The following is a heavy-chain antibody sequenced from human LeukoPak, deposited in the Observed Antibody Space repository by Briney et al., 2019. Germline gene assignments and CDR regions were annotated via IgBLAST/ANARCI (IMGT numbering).Heavy chain of an antibody. Sequence: GGSLRLSCAASGFTFSAYTMNWVRQAPGKGLEWVSTIGASGGDTYYADSVKGRFTISRDNSKNTLYLQMNSLRADDTAIYYCAKGGRAVRTDHWGQGTLVTVSS. D-gene: IGHD2-8*01. V-gene: IGHV3-23*01. CDR2: IGASGGDT. CDR3: AKGGRAVRTDH. CDR1: GFTFSAYT. J-gene: IGHJ4*02.